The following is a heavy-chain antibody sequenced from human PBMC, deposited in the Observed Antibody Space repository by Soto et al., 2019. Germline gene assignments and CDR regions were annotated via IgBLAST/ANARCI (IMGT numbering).Heavy chain of an antibody. D-gene: IGHD3-9*01. J-gene: IGHJ4*02. CDR2: ISYDGSNK. CDR3: ALSSFSYYDVMTGCPEFDY. V-gene: IGHV3-30*03. CDR1: GFTFSSYG. Sequence: GGALRLSCAASGFTFSSYGMHWVRQAPGKGLEWVAVISYDGSNKYYADSVQSRFTISRDNSKNTLYLQMNSLRAEDTAVYYCALSSFSYYDVMTGCPEFDYWGQGTLVTVSS.